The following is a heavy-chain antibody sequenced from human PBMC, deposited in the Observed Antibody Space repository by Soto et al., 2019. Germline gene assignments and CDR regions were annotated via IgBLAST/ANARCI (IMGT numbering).Heavy chain of an antibody. V-gene: IGHV1-2*02. D-gene: IGHD1-26*01. CDR1: GYTFTVYY. Sequence: ASVKVSCKASGYTFTVYYMHWVRQAPGQGLEWMGWINPKSGGTMYPQKFQGRVTMTWDTSISTAYVALTRLRSDDTAVYYCARDLEQGGGSEGFDYWGQGTLVTVYS. J-gene: IGHJ4*02. CDR2: INPKSGGT. CDR3: ARDLEQGGGSEGFDY.